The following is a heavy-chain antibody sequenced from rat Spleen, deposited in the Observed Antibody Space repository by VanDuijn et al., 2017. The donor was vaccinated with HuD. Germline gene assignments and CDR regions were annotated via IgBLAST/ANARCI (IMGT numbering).Heavy chain of an antibody. CDR3: TRNYGGYVMDA. CDR1: GFSLTSYG. J-gene: IGHJ4*01. Sequence: QVQLKESGPGLVQPSQTLPLTCTVSGFSLTSYGLSCVRQPPGQGMQWLGGIRGDESTNYNSALKSRLSISRDTSKRQVFLKMNSLQTEDTAIYFCTRNYGGYVMDAWGQASSVTVSS. V-gene: IGHV2-1*01. CDR2: IRGDEST. D-gene: IGHD1-11*01.